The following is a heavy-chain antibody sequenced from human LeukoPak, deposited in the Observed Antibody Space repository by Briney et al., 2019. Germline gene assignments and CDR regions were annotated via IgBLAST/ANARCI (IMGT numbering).Heavy chain of an antibody. V-gene: IGHV5-51*01. CDR1: GYSFTTYW. J-gene: IGHJ4*02. D-gene: IGHD3-22*01. Sequence: GESLKISCKGSGYSFTTYWIGWVRQMPGKGLEWMGIIYPGDSDTRYSPSFQGQVTISADRSTSTAYLQWSSLKASDTAMYYCARWYYDGSGYSTLFDYWGQGTLVTVSS. CDR3: ARWYYDGSGYSTLFDY. CDR2: IYPGDSDT.